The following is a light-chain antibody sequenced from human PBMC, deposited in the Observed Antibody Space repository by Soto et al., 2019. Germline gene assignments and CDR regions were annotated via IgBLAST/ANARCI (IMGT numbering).Light chain of an antibody. V-gene: IGLV2-14*03. CDR3: SSYTSRSTAV. Sequence: HSVLTQPASVSGSPLQSITISCTGTSSDVGGYNSVSWYQQYPGKAPKLIIYDVSDRPSGVSDRFSGSKSGNTASLTISGLQAEDEADYYCSSYTSRSTAVFGGGTKVTVL. CDR1: SSDVGGYNS. CDR2: DVS. J-gene: IGLJ2*01.